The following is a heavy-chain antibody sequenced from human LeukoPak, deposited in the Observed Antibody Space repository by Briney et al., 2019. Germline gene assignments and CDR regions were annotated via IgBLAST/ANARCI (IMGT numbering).Heavy chain of an antibody. CDR2: IYYSGST. Sequence: SETLSLTCAASGYSISSGYYWSWIRQPPGKGLEWSGYIYYSGSTNYNPSLKSRVTISVDTSKNQFSLKLRSVTAADTAVYYCAREVPDYFDRSGYYPANWFDPWGQGTLVTVSS. D-gene: IGHD3-22*01. CDR3: AREVPDYFDRSGYYPANWFDP. CDR1: GYSISSGYY. V-gene: IGHV4-61*01. J-gene: IGHJ5*02.